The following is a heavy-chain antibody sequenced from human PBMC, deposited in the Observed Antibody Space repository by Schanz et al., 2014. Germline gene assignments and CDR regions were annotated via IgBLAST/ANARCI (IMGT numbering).Heavy chain of an antibody. CDR1: GDSISSYS. D-gene: IGHD5-18*01. Sequence: QVQLQESGPGLVKPSETLSLTCTVSGDSISSYSWSWIRRPAGKGLEWIGRIYTSGATNYNPSLKRRLPMSVDTSKNQVSLKLRSVTAADTAVYYCARGNDIQVWSLDYWGQGTLVTVSS. CDR3: ARGNDIQVWSLDY. J-gene: IGHJ4*02. CDR2: IYTSGAT. V-gene: IGHV4-4*07.